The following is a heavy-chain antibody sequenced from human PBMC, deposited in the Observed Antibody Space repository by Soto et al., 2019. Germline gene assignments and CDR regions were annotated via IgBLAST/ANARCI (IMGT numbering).Heavy chain of an antibody. Sequence: SVKVSCKASGGTFSSYAISWVRQAPGQGLEWMGGIIPIFGTANYAQKFQGRVTITADESTSTAYMELSSLRSEDTAVYYCARFSPAAEGHFDYWGQGTLVTVSS. D-gene: IGHD2-2*01. CDR2: IIPIFGTA. J-gene: IGHJ4*02. CDR3: ARFSPAAEGHFDY. CDR1: GGTFSSYA. V-gene: IGHV1-69*13.